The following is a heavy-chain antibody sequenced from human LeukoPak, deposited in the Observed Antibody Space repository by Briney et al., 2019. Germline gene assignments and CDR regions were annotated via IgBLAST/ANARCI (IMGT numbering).Heavy chain of an antibody. CDR1: GGSVSSGSYY. J-gene: IGHJ4*02. CDR3: AKEGFDN. V-gene: IGHV3-23*01. Sequence: PSETLSLTCTVSGGSVSSGSYYWSWVRQAPGKGLEWVSSISSSGGTTYYADSVKGRFTISRDNSKNTLYLQMNSLRAEDTAVYYCAKEGFDNWGQGTLVTVSS. CDR2: ISSSGGTT.